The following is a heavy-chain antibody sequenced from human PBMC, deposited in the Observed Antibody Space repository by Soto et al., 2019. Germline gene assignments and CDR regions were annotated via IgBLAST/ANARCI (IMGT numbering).Heavy chain of an antibody. V-gene: IGHV1-69*06. D-gene: IGHD3-10*01. CDR3: ARTLITMVRGGGFYYYYYGMDV. J-gene: IGHJ6*02. CDR1: GGTFSSYA. Sequence: AASVKVSCKASGGTFSSYAISWVRQAPGQGLEWMGGIIPIFGTANYAQKFQGRVTITADKSTSTAYMELSSLRSEDTAVYYCARTLITMVRGGGFYYYYYGMDVWGQGTTVTVSS. CDR2: IIPIFGTA.